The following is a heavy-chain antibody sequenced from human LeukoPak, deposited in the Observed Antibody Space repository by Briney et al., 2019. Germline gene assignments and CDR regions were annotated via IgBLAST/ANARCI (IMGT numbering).Heavy chain of an antibody. CDR1: GYTFTSYD. V-gene: IGHV1-8*01. D-gene: IGHD2-15*01. J-gene: IGHJ6*02. Sequence: ASVKVSCKASGYTFTSYDINWVRQATGQWLEWMGWMNPNSGNTGYAQKFQGRVTMTRNTSISTAYMELSSLRSEDTAVYYCARESGYCSGGSCSDYYGMDVWGQGTTVTVSS. CDR2: MNPNSGNT. CDR3: ARESGYCSGGSCSDYYGMDV.